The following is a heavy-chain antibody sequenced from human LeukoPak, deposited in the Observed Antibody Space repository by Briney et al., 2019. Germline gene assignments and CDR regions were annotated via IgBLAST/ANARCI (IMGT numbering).Heavy chain of an antibody. D-gene: IGHD4-17*01. Sequence: EASVKVSCKASGGTFSSYAISWVRQAPGQGLEWMGRIIPILGIANYAQKFQGRVTITADKSTSTAYMELSSLRSEDTAVYYCARDYHDYGDYEGYGMDVWGQGTTVTVSS. CDR3: ARDYHDYGDYEGYGMDV. CDR1: GGTFSSYA. CDR2: IIPILGIA. J-gene: IGHJ6*02. V-gene: IGHV1-69*04.